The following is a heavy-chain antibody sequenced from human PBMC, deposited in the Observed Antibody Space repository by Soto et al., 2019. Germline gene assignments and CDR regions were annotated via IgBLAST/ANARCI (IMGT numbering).Heavy chain of an antibody. CDR2: ISAYNGNT. V-gene: IGHV1-18*04. CDR1: GYTFTSYG. Sequence: ASVKVSCKASGYTFTSYGISWVRQAPGQGLEWMGWISAYNGNTNYAQKLQGRVTMTTDTSTSTAYMELRSLRSDDTAVYYCARDWPVLAWYEDDYYYYGMDVWGQGTTVTVSS. J-gene: IGHJ6*02. D-gene: IGHD3-3*01. CDR3: ARDWPVLAWYEDDYYYYGMDV.